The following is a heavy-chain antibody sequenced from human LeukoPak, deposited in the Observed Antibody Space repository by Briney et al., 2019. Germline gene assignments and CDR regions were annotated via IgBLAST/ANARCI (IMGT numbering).Heavy chain of an antibody. V-gene: IGHV3-23*01. CDR2: ISGSGGST. CDR1: GFTFSSYT. D-gene: IGHD3-10*01. J-gene: IGHJ4*02. CDR3: AKDPFPSMVRGIALDY. Sequence: GGSLRLSCAASGFTFSSYTMTWVRQAPGKGLEWVSAISGSGGSTYYADSVKGRFTISRDNSKNTLYLQMNSLRAEDTAVYYCAKDPFPSMVRGIALDYWGQGTLVTVSS.